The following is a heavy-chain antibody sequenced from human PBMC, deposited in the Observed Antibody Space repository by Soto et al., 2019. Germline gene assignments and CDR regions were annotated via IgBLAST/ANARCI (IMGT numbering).Heavy chain of an antibody. CDR2: IYHSGST. Sequence: SETLSLTCTVAGGSVSSRSCYWGWIRRPPGKGLEWIGSIYHSGSTYYNPSLKSRVTISIDTSKNQFSLRLSSVTAADTAVYYCARHQDYYDSSGYFDYWGQGTVVTVSS. CDR3: ARHQDYYDSSGYFDY. V-gene: IGHV4-39*01. J-gene: IGHJ4*02. D-gene: IGHD3-22*01. CDR1: GGSVSSRSCY.